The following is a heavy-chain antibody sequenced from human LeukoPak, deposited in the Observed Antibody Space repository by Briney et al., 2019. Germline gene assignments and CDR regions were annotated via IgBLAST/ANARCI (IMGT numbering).Heavy chain of an antibody. Sequence: SETLSLTCTVSGGSVSSGSYYWSRIRQPPGKGLEWIGYIYYSRSTNYNPSLKSRVTISVDTSKNQFSLKLSSVTAADTAVYYCASSKMEGFWSGYYIYYGMDVWGQGTTVTVSS. V-gene: IGHV4-61*01. J-gene: IGHJ6*02. D-gene: IGHD3-3*01. CDR2: IYYSRST. CDR1: GGSVSSGSYY. CDR3: ASSKMEGFWSGYYIYYGMDV.